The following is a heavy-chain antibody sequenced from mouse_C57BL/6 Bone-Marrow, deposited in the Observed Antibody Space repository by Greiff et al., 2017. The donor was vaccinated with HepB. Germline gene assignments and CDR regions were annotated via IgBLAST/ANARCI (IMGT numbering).Heavy chain of an antibody. CDR3: ARWGHYYGSDYAMDY. J-gene: IGHJ4*01. Sequence: EVQLQQSGPGLAKPSQTLSLTCSVTGYSITSDYWHWIRKFPGNKLEYMGYISYSGGTYYNPSLKSRISLNRDTSKNQYYLQLNSVTTEDTATYYCARWGHYYGSDYAMDYWGQGTSVTVSS. CDR1: GYSITSDY. CDR2: ISYSGGT. D-gene: IGHD1-1*01. V-gene: IGHV3-8*01.